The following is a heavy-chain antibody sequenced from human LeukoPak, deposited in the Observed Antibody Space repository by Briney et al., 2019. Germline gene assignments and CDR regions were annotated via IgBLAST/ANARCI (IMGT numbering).Heavy chain of an antibody. CDR2: FDPEDGET. CDR1: GYTLTELP. V-gene: IGHV1-24*01. J-gene: IGHJ4*02. D-gene: IGHD1-1*01. CDR3: AAAPRGQLERPGY. Sequence: ASVTVSCKVSGYTLTELPMHWVRQAPGKGLEWMGGFDPEDGETIYAQKFQGRVTMTEDTSTDTAYMEVSSLRSEDTAVYYCAAAPRGQLERPGYWGQGTLVTVSS.